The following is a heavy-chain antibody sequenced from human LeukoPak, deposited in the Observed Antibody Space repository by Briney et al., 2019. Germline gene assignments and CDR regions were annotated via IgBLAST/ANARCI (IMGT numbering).Heavy chain of an antibody. V-gene: IGHV1-18*01. CDR1: GYTFTSYG. J-gene: IGHJ4*02. Sequence: ASVKVSCKASGYTFTSYGISLVRQAPGQGLEWMGWISAYNGNTNYAQKLQGRVTMTTDTSTSTAYMELRSLRSDDTAVYYCAIESACSSTSCYFFDYWGQGTLVTVSS. CDR2: ISAYNGNT. D-gene: IGHD2-2*01. CDR3: AIESACSSTSCYFFDY.